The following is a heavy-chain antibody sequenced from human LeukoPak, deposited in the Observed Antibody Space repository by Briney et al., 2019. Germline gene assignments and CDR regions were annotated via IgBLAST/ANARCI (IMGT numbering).Heavy chain of an antibody. CDR1: GGSISSGGYS. CDR3: ARTEGRFGELGPWFDP. D-gene: IGHD3-10*01. V-gene: IGHV4-30-2*01. J-gene: IGHJ5*02. Sequence: SQTLSLTCAVPGGSISSGGYSWSWIRQPPGKGLEWIGYIYHSGSTYYNPSLKSRVTISVDRSKNQFSLKLSSVTAADTAVYYCARTEGRFGELGPWFDPWGQGTLVTVSS. CDR2: IYHSGST.